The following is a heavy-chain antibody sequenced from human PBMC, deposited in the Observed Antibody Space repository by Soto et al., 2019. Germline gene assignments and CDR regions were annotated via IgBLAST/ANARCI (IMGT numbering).Heavy chain of an antibody. CDR3: ARATVYYGSGSYFRYFDY. CDR1: GGSISSSNW. D-gene: IGHD3-10*01. Sequence: SETLSLTCAVSGGSISSSNWWSWVRQPPGKGLEWIGEIYHSGSTNYNPSLKSRVTISVDKSKNQFSLKLSSVTAADTAVYYCARATVYYGSGSYFRYFDYWGQGTLVTVSS. V-gene: IGHV4-4*02. CDR2: IYHSGST. J-gene: IGHJ4*02.